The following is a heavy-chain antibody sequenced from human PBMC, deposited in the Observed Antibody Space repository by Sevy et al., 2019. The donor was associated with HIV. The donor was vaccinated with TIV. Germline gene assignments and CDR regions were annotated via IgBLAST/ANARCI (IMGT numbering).Heavy chain of an antibody. CDR3: TTDPIIVLLVTDGMDV. V-gene: IGHV3-15*01. J-gene: IGHJ6*02. Sequence: GGSLRLSCAASGFTFTYAWMSWVRQAPGKGLEWVGRIKNKADGGTTDYAALEKGRFTISRDDSKNTLYLQMNSLKTDDTAVYYCTTDPIIVLLVTDGMDVWGQGTTVTVSS. D-gene: IGHD2-8*02. CDR2: IKNKADGGTT. CDR1: GFTFTYAW.